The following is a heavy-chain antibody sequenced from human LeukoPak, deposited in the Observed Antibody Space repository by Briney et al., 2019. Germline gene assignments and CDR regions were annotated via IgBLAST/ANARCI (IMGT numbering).Heavy chain of an antibody. J-gene: IGHJ4*02. CDR1: GYTFTGYY. CDR2: INPNSGGT. D-gene: IGHD3-3*01. Sequence: ASVKVSCKASGYTFTGYYMHWVRQAPGQGLEWMGWINPNSGGTNYAQKFQGRVTMTRDTSISTAYMELSRLRSDDTAVYYCARDGRHYDFWSGYYPSGYWGQGTLVTVSS. CDR3: ARDGRHYDFWSGYYPSGY. V-gene: IGHV1-2*02.